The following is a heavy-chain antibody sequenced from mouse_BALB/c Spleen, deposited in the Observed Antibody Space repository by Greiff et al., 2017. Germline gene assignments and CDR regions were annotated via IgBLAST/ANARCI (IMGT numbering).Heavy chain of an antibody. CDR3: ARAAYDYDGAMDY. CDR2: ISYDGSN. V-gene: IGHV3-6*02. CDR1: GYSITSGYY. Sequence: EVHLVESGPGLVKPSQSLSLTCSVTGYSITSGYYWNWIRQFPGNKLEWMGYISYDGSNNYNPSLKNRISITRDTSKNQFFLKLNSVTTEDTATYYCARAAYDYDGAMDYWGQGTSVTVSS. D-gene: IGHD2-4*01. J-gene: IGHJ4*01.